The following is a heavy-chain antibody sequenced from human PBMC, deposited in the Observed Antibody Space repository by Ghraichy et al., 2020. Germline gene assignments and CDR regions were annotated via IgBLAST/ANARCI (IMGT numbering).Heavy chain of an antibody. CDR2: ITYSGST. CDR1: GASISSYY. V-gene: IGHV4-59*08. CDR3: AKNGGDWTFDY. J-gene: IGHJ4*02. Sequence: SETLSITCTVSGASISSYYWSWIRRPPEKGLEWIGYITYSGSTNYNPSLKSRLTISLDTARNQFSLRLNSVTAADTAVYYCAKNGGDWTFDYWGQGTLVTVSS. D-gene: IGHD2-21*02.